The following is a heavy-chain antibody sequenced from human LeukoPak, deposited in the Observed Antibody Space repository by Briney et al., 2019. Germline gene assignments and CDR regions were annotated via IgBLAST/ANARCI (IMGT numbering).Heavy chain of an antibody. CDR2: MNPNSGNT. CDR3: ARGVRYDFWSGSPKGYYYYYMDV. V-gene: IGHV1-8*03. J-gene: IGHJ6*03. Sequence: GASVKVSCKASGYTFTGYYMHWVRQAPGQGLEWMGWMNPNSGNTGYAQKFQGRVTITRNTSISTAYMELSSLRSEDTAVYYCARGVRYDFWSGSPKGYYYYYMDVWGKGTTVTVSS. CDR1: GYTFTGYY. D-gene: IGHD3-3*01.